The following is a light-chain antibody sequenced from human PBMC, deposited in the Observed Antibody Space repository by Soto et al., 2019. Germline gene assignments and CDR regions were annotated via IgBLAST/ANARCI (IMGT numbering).Light chain of an antibody. J-gene: IGKJ4*01. CDR2: GAS. CDR3: QHYGTSPPNT. CDR1: QTVNRDY. V-gene: IGKV3-20*01. Sequence: EIVLTQSPGTLSLPPGERATLSCRASQTVNRDYLAWYQLKRGQAPRLLIYGASNRATGIPDRFSGSGSGTDFNLTVSRLEPEDFAVYFCQHYGTSPPNTFGGGTKVEIK.